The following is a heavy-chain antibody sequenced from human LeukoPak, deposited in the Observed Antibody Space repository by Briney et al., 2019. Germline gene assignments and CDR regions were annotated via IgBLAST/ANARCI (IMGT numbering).Heavy chain of an antibody. CDR2: ISSSSSYI. V-gene: IGHV3-21*01. Sequence: GGSLRLSCAASGFTFSSYSMNWVRQAPGKGLEWVSSISSSSSYIYYADSVKGRFTISRDNAKNSLYLQMNSLRAEDTAVYYCARDRSLYGDYAAFEYWGQGTLVTVSS. CDR1: GFTFSSYS. D-gene: IGHD4-17*01. CDR3: ARDRSLYGDYAAFEY. J-gene: IGHJ4*02.